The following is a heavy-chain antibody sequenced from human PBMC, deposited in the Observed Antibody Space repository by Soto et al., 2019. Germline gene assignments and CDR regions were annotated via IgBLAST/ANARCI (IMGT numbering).Heavy chain of an antibody. J-gene: IGHJ4*02. CDR3: AKGGGELGYFDY. CDR2: INSDGSST. CDR1: GFTFSSYW. D-gene: IGHD3-9*01. Sequence: EVQLVESGGGLVQPGGSLRLSCAASGFTFSSYWMHWVRQAPGKGLVWVSRINSDGSSTSYADSVKGRFTISRDNTKNPFYRKMTSLRAGDKAVYYCAKGGGELGYFDYGGRGPLFTVS. V-gene: IGHV3-74*01.